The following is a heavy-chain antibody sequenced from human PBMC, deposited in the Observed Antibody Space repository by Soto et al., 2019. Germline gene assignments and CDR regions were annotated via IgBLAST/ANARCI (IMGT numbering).Heavy chain of an antibody. CDR1: GGSFSAYY. CDR2: IIHSEST. V-gene: IGHV4-34*12. CDR3: ARQRPTDGRWEFANYYGMDV. D-gene: IGHD1-26*01. J-gene: IGHJ6*02. Sequence: SETLSLTCAVYGGSFSAYYWSWVRQPPGKGLEWIGEIIHSESTKYNPSLKSRVTISVETSKNQFSLKLSSVTAADTAVYYCARQRPTDGRWEFANYYGMDVWGQGTPVTVSS.